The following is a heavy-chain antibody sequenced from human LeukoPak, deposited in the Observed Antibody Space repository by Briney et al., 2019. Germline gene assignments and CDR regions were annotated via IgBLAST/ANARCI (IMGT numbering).Heavy chain of an antibody. CDR3: TRVTTTSVDY. CDR1: GFTFSGSA. D-gene: IGHD4-17*01. Sequence: GGSLSLSCAASGFTFSGSAMHWVRQASGKGLEWVGRIRSKANSYATAYAASVKGRFTISRDDSKNTAYLQMNSLKTEDTAVYYCTRVTTTSVDYWGQGTLVTVSS. J-gene: IGHJ4*02. V-gene: IGHV3-73*01. CDR2: IRSKANSYAT.